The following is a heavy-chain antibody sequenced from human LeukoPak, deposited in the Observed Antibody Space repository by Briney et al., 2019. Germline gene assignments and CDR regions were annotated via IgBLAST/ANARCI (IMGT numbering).Heavy chain of an antibody. J-gene: IGHJ4*02. CDR2: IIPIFGTA. CDR3: AGTGYSSSWDFDY. V-gene: IGHV1-69*13. CDR1: GDTFSSYT. D-gene: IGHD6-13*01. Sequence: SVKVSCKASGDTFSSYTIRWVRQAPGQGLEWMGGIIPIFGTANYAQKFQGRVTITADESTSTAYMELSSLRSEDTAVYYCAGTGYSSSWDFDYWGQGTLVTVSS.